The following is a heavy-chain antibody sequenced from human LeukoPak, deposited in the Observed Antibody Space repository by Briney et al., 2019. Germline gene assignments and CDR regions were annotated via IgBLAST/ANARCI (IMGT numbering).Heavy chain of an antibody. CDR1: GDSITSYY. D-gene: IGHD2-2*02. J-gene: IGHJ5*02. Sequence: SETLSLTCTVSGDSITSYYWSWIRQPAGKGLEWIGRIYTSGSTNYNPSLKSRVTMSVDTSKNQFSLKLSSVTAADTAVYYCARVLPIHCSSTSCYSNWFDPWGQGTLVTVSS. CDR2: IYTSGST. V-gene: IGHV4-4*07. CDR3: ARVLPIHCSSTSCYSNWFDP.